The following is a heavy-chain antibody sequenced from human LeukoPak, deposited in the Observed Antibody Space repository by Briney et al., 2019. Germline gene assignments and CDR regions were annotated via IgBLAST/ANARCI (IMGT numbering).Heavy chain of an antibody. J-gene: IGHJ4*02. D-gene: IGHD5-18*01. V-gene: IGHV3-21*01. CDR3: TTSAMAPYFFDY. CDR1: GFTFSSYS. Sequence: GGSLRLSCAASGFTFSSYSMNWVRQAPGKGLEWFSSISSSSSYIYYADSVKGRFIISRDNPKNSLYLQMNSLRAEDTAVYYSTTSAMAPYFFDYWGQGTLVTVSS. CDR2: ISSSSSYI.